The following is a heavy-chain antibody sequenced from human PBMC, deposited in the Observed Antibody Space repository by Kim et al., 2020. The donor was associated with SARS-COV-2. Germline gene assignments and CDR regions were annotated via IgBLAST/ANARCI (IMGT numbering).Heavy chain of an antibody. D-gene: IGHD5-18*01. J-gene: IGHJ4*02. CDR3: AREGGYSYGYFDY. Sequence: SETLSLTCTVSGGSISSYYWSWIRQPPGKGLEWIGYIYYSGSTNYNPSLKSRVTISVDTSKNQFSLKLSSVTAADTAVYYCAREGGYSYGYFDYWGQGTL. V-gene: IGHV4-59*01. CDR2: IYYSGST. CDR1: GGSISSYY.